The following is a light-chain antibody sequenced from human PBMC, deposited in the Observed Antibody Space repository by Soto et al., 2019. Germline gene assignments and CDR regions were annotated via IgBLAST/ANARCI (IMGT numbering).Light chain of an antibody. J-gene: IGKJ5*01. Sequence: EIVLTQSPATLSVSPGDRATLAFRASQSVTSNLAWYQQKPGQAPRLLIYGASTRATGIPARFSGSGSGTEFTLTISSLQSEDFAVYYCQQYNNWPPITFGQGTPLEIK. CDR2: GAS. CDR1: QSVTSN. CDR3: QQYNNWPPIT. V-gene: IGKV3-15*01.